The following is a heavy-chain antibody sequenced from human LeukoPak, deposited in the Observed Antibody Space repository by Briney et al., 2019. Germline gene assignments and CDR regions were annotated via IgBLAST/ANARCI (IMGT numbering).Heavy chain of an antibody. J-gene: IGHJ4*02. CDR1: GASISSFY. CDR3: ARRPGATTFDY. Sequence: SETLSLTCNVYGASISSFYWGWIRQPAGKGPEWIGYIHYSGTTNYNPSLKSRVTMSVDTSKNQFSLQLTSVTAADTALYYCARRPGATTFDYWGQGTLVTVSS. V-gene: IGHV4-59*01. CDR2: IHYSGTT. D-gene: IGHD5-12*01.